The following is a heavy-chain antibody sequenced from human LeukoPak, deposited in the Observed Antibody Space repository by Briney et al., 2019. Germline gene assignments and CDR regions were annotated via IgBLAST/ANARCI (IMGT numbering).Heavy chain of an antibody. Sequence: GGSLRLSCAASGFSFFSYGMHWVRQAPGKGLEWVAVISSDGSNKNFADSVKGRFTISRDNSNNMLYLQMNSLRVEDTALYYFARDGLIAEAGTPNNWGQGTLVTVSS. CDR2: ISSDGSNK. D-gene: IGHD6-13*01. J-gene: IGHJ4*02. V-gene: IGHV3-30*03. CDR1: GFSFFSYG. CDR3: ARDGLIAEAGTPNN.